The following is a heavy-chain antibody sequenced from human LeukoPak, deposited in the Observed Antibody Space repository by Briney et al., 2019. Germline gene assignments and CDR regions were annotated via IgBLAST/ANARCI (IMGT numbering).Heavy chain of an antibody. J-gene: IGHJ4*02. CDR3: ARVSDEEDPVRVAAAGTYFDY. CDR2: IYHSGST. CDR1: GGSISSGGYY. Sequence: SQTLSLTCTVSGGSISSGGYYWSWIRQPPGKGLEWIGYIYHSGSTYYNPSLKSRVTISVDTSKNQFSLKLSSVTAADTAVYYCARVSDEEDPVRVAAAGTYFDYWGQGTLVTVSS. V-gene: IGHV4-30-2*01. D-gene: IGHD6-13*01.